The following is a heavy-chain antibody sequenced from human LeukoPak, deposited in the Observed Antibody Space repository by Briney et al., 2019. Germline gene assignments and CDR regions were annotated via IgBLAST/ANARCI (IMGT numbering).Heavy chain of an antibody. CDR1: GGSFSGYY. J-gene: IGHJ4*02. V-gene: IGHV4-34*01. Sequence: SETLSLTCAVYGGSFSGYYWSWIRQPPGKGLGWIGEINHSGSTNYNPSLKSRVTISVDTSKNQFSLKLSSVTAADTAVYYCARGIDDYWGQGTLVTVSS. D-gene: IGHD1-26*01. CDR3: ARGIDDY. CDR2: INHSGST.